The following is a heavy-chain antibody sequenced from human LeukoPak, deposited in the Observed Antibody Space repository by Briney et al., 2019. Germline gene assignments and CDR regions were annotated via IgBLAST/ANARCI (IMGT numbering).Heavy chain of an antibody. V-gene: IGHV1-2*02. Sequence: ASVKVSCKASGYTFTGYYMHWVRQAPGQGLEWMGWINPNSGGTNYAQKFQGRVTMTRDTSISTAYMELSRLRSEDTAVYYCASVTGAAAGFFVSWFDPWGQGTLVTVSS. CDR1: GYTFTGYY. J-gene: IGHJ5*02. D-gene: IGHD6-13*01. CDR3: ASVTGAAAGFFVSWFDP. CDR2: INPNSGGT.